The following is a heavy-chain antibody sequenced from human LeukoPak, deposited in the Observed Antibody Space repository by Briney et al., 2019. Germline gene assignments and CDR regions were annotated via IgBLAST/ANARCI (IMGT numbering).Heavy chain of an antibody. V-gene: IGHV3-21*01. CDR3: ARGDSGGWSSYLLH. Sequence: AGGSLRLSCAAAGFIFNTHNMNWVRRAPGKGLEWVSSISTSSNYKYYADSVKGRFTISRDNTKNSLYLQMNSLRAEDTAVYYCARGDSGGWSSYLLHWGQGTLVTVSS. CDR2: ISTSSNYK. D-gene: IGHD6-19*01. CDR1: GFIFNTHN. J-gene: IGHJ1*01.